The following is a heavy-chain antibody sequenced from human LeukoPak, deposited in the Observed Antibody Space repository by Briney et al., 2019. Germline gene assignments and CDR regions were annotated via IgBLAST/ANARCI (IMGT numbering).Heavy chain of an antibody. V-gene: IGHV1-18*01. D-gene: IGHD3-16*02. CDR1: GYTFTSYG. J-gene: IGHJ6*02. CDR2: ISAYNGNT. Sequence: ASVKVSCKASGYTFTSYGISWVRQAPGRGLEWMGWISAYNGNTNYAQKLQGRVTMTTDTSTSTAYMELRSLRSDDTAAYYCAITFGGVIVAPYYYGMDVWGQGTTVTVSS. CDR3: AITFGGVIVAPYYYGMDV.